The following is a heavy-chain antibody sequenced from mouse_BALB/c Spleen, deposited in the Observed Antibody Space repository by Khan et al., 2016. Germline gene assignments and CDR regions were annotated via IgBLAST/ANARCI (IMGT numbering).Heavy chain of an antibody. J-gene: IGHJ1*01. D-gene: IGHD2-12*01. Sequence: VQLQQSGPELVKPGASVKISCKASGYTFTDYNMHWVKQSHGKSLEWMGYIYPYNGDTGNNQKFKGKATLTVDIPSSTAYLALRSLQSADSEVSYCARTTHWSFDVWGAGTTVTVSS. V-gene: IGHV1S29*02. CDR3: ARTTHWSFDV. CDR1: GYTFTDYN. CDR2: IYPYNGDT.